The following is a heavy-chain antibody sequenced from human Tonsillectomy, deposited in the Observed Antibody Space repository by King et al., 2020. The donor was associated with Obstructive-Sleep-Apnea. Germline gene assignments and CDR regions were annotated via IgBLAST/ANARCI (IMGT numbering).Heavy chain of an antibody. D-gene: IGHD1-26*01. Sequence: VQLVESGAEVKKPGESLRISCKGSGYSVSSHWISWVRQMRGKGLEWMGRIDPADSYTNYSPSFQGHVPISTAISISTAYLQWSSLKASDTAMYYCARHSISGDSLYWGQGTLVTVSS. V-gene: IGHV5-10-1*01. J-gene: IGHJ4*02. CDR1: GYSVSSHW. CDR3: ARHSISGDSLY. CDR2: IDPADSYT.